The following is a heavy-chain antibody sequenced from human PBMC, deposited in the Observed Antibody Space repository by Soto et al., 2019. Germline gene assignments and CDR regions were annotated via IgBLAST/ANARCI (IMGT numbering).Heavy chain of an antibody. V-gene: IGHV3-15*07. CDR3: TTDGEMSTVTSYFDY. J-gene: IGHJ4*02. Sequence: EVQLVESGGGLLKPGGSLRLSCAAAGFTFSDAWMNWVRQAPGKGLEWVGRIKSKTDGETTDYAAPLKGRFTISGEXSRXALYLQGHSLKTEDTAVYYCTTDGEMSTVTSYFDYWGLGTLVTVPS. D-gene: IGHD4-17*01. CDR1: GFTFSDAW. CDR2: IKSKTDGETT.